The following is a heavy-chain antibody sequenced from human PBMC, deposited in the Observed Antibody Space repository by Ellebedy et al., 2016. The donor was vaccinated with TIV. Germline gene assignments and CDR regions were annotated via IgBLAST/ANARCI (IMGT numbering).Heavy chain of an antibody. CDR1: GGSFSGYY. D-gene: IGHD4-17*01. V-gene: IGHV4-34*01. CDR2: IYHSGST. Sequence: SETLSLXXAVYGGSFSGYYWSWIRQPPGKGLEWIGSIYHSGSTYYNPSLKSRVTISVDTSKNQFSLKLSSVTAADTAVYYCARDDYGDSKYDYWGQGTLVTVSS. J-gene: IGHJ4*02. CDR3: ARDDYGDSKYDY.